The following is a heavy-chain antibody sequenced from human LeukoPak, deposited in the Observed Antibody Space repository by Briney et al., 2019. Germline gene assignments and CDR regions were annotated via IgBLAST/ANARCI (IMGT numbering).Heavy chain of an antibody. Sequence: PGGSLRLSCAASGFTVITNDMTWVRQVPGKGLEWVSVLYSDGNTKYADSVQGRFTISRDNSKNTLYLEVNSLSPDDTAVYYCARGVEPLAANTLAYWGQGTLVTVSS. V-gene: IGHV3-53*01. CDR1: GFTVITND. D-gene: IGHD1-14*01. J-gene: IGHJ4*02. CDR3: ARGVEPLAANTLAY. CDR2: LYSDGNT.